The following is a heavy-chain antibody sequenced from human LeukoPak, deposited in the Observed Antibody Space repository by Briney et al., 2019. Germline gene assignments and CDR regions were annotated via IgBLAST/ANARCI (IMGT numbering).Heavy chain of an antibody. CDR3: ARRLRDGCNWDAFDI. D-gene: IGHD5-24*01. CDR1: GGTFSSYA. Sequence: AASVKVSCKASGGTFSSYAISWVRQAPGQGLEWMGGIIPIFGTANYAQKFQGRVTITTDESTSTAYMELSSLRSEDTAVYYCARRLRDGCNWDAFDIWAKGQWSPSLQ. CDR2: IIPIFGTA. J-gene: IGHJ3*02. V-gene: IGHV1-69*05.